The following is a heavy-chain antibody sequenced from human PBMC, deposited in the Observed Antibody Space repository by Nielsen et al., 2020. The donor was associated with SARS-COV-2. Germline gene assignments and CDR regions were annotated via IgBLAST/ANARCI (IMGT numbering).Heavy chain of an antibody. V-gene: IGHV4-34*08. J-gene: IGHJ4*02. CDR1: GFTVSSNY. CDR2: INHSGST. D-gene: IGHD5-18*01. CDR3: ARALQLWLPSDY. Sequence: ESLKISCAASGFTVSSNYMSWVRQPPGKGLEWIGEINHSGSTNYNPSLKSRVTISVDTSKNQFSLKLSSVTAEDTAIYYCARALQLWLPSDYWGQGTLVTVSS.